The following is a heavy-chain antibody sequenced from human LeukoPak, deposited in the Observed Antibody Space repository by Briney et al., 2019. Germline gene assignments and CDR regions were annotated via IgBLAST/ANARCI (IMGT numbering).Heavy chain of an antibody. Sequence: GESLKISCKGSGYSFTSYWISWVRQMPGKGLEWMGVIYPGNSDITYSPSFQGQVTTSVDKSTSTAYLQWSSLKASDTAIYYCARHLSSITSCPHYWGQGTLVTVSS. CDR2: IYPGNSDI. CDR3: ARHLSSITSCPHY. V-gene: IGHV5-51*01. D-gene: IGHD2-2*01. J-gene: IGHJ4*02. CDR1: GYSFTSYW.